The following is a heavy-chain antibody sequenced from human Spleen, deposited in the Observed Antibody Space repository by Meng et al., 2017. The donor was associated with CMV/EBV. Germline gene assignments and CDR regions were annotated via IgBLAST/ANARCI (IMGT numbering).Heavy chain of an antibody. J-gene: IGHJ4*02. Sequence: SGGPFSSYAISWVRQAPGQGLEWMGGIIPIFGTANYAQKFQGRVTITTDESTSTAYMELSSLRSEDAAVYYCARIQTVAGNYYFDYWGQGTLVTVLL. V-gene: IGHV1-69*05. D-gene: IGHD6-19*01. CDR1: GGPFSSYA. CDR3: ARIQTVAGNYYFDY. CDR2: IIPIFGTA.